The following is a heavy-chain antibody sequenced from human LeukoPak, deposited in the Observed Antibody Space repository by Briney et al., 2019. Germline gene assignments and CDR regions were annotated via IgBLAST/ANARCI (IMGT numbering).Heavy chain of an antibody. J-gene: IGHJ6*02. D-gene: IGHD3-3*01. CDR3: AKDGSVGYYDFWSGYSPLYGMDV. CDR1: GFTFSSYG. V-gene: IGHV3-30*18. Sequence: GGSLRLSCAASGFTFSSYGMHWVRQAPGKGLEWVAVISYDGSNKYYADSVKGRFTIPRDNSKNTLYLQMNSLRAEDTAVYYCAKDGSVGYYDFWSGYSPLYGMDVWGQGTTVTVSS. CDR2: ISYDGSNK.